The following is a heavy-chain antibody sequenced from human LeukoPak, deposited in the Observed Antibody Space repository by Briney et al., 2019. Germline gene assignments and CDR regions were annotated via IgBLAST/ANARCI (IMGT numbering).Heavy chain of an antibody. CDR1: GGSISSGGFY. CDR2: IYYTGSS. J-gene: IGHJ4*02. Sequence: SETLSLTCTVSGGSISSGGFYWSWLRQHPGKGLEWIGHIYYTGSSNSNPSLKSRLTISVDTSKNHFSLNLTSVTAADTAVYYCARAITAAGIFDHWGQGALVTVSS. CDR3: ARAITAAGIFDH. V-gene: IGHV4-31*03. D-gene: IGHD6-13*01.